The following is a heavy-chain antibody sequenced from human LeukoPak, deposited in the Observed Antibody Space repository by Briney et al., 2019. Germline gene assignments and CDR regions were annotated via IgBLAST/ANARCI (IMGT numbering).Heavy chain of an antibody. Sequence: GGSLRLSCAASGFTFSSYGMHWVRQAPGKGLEWVAVIWYDGSNKYYADSVKGRFTISRDNSKNTLYLQMNSLRAEDTAVYYCARESSRWAYFDYWGQGTLDTVSS. J-gene: IGHJ4*02. V-gene: IGHV3-33*01. CDR3: ARESSRWAYFDY. CDR1: GFTFSSYG. CDR2: IWYDGSNK. D-gene: IGHD1-26*01.